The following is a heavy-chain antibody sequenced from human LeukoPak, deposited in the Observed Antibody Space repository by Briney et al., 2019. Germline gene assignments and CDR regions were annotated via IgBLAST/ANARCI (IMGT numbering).Heavy chain of an antibody. J-gene: IGHJ5*02. CDR1: GYTFTGYY. Sequence: ASVKVSCKASGYTFTGYYMHWVRQAPGQGLEWMGWINPNSGGTNYAQKFQGRVTMTRDTSISTAYMELSRLRSDDTAVYYCARSKGVRGVISNWFDPWGQGTLVTVSS. V-gene: IGHV1-2*02. CDR2: INPNSGGT. D-gene: IGHD3-10*01. CDR3: ARSKGVRGVISNWFDP.